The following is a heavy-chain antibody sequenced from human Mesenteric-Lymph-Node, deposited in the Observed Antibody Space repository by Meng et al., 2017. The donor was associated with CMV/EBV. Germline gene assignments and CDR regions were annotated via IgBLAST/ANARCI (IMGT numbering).Heavy chain of an antibody. CDR2: ISSSSSYI. CDR1: GFTFSSYS. V-gene: IGHV3-21*04. CDR3: AKHGSGWSSDY. J-gene: IGHJ4*02. Sequence: GESLKISCVASGFTFSSYSMNWVRQAPGKGLEWVSSISSSSSYIYYADSVKGRFTISRDNAKNSLYLQMNSLRAEDTAVYYCAKHGSGWSSDYWGQGTLVTVSS. D-gene: IGHD6-19*01.